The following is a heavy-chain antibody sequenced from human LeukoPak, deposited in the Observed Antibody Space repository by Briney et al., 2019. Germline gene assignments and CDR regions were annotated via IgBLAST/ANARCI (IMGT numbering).Heavy chain of an antibody. CDR2: ISYDGSNK. J-gene: IGHJ4*02. V-gene: IGHV3-30*18. CDR1: GFTFSSYG. CDR3: AEGGIAVAGKGDSFDY. Sequence: GGSLRLSCAASGFTFSSYGMHWVRQAPGKGLEWVAVISYDGSNKYYADSVKGRFTISRDNSKNTLYLQMNSLRAEDTAVYYCAEGGIAVAGKGDSFDYWGQGTLVTVSS. D-gene: IGHD6-19*01.